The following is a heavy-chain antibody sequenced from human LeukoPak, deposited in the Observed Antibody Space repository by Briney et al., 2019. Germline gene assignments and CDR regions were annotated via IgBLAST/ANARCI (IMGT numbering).Heavy chain of an antibody. D-gene: IGHD3-10*01. Sequence: KSSGTLSLTWTVSGGSISSYYWSWIRQPAGKGLEWIGRIYSSGSTNYNPSLKSRVTMSVDTSKNQFSLKLSSVTAADTAVYYCARVRADYYGSGSHYKVWFDPWGQGTLVTVSS. J-gene: IGHJ5*02. CDR2: IYSSGST. CDR3: ARVRADYYGSGSHYKVWFDP. CDR1: GGSISSYY. V-gene: IGHV4-4*07.